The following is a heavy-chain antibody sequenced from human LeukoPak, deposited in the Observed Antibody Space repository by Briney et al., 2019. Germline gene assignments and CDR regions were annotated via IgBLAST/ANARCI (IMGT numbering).Heavy chain of an antibody. CDR3: ASGLWGIAAAGTAGTHSSPTPRGY. CDR1: GYTFTGYY. Sequence: ASVKVSCKASGYTFTGYYMHWVRQAPGQGLEWMGWINPNSGGTNYAQKFQGRVTMTRDTSISTAYMELSRLRSDDTAVYYCASGLWGIAAAGTAGTHSSPTPRGYWGQGTLVTVSS. J-gene: IGHJ4*02. D-gene: IGHD6-13*01. CDR2: INPNSGGT. V-gene: IGHV1-2*02.